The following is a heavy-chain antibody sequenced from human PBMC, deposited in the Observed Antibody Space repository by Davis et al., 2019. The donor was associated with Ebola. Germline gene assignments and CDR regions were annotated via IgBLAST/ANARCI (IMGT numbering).Heavy chain of an antibody. CDR2: IYPGDSDT. J-gene: IGHJ3*02. D-gene: IGHD2-8*01. CDR1: GYNFATYW. V-gene: IGHV5-51*01. Sequence: GESLKISCKSSGYNFATYWIGWVRQMPGKGLEWMGIIYPGDSDTRYSSSFEGQVTISADKSISTAYLQWSSLKASDTALYYCARPSTSGQGNAFNIWGQGTMVRVSS. CDR3: ARPSTSGQGNAFNI.